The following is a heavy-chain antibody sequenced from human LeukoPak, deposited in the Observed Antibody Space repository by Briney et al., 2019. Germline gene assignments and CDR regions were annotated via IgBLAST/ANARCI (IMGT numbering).Heavy chain of an antibody. D-gene: IGHD3-22*01. CDR1: GFNFRNYD. V-gene: IGHV3-33*01. CDR2: IRSDASNK. Sequence: GGSLRLSCAASGFNFRNYDMHCVRQAPGKGLEWVASIRSDASNKYYADSVKGRFTISRDNAKNTLFLQMNGLRAEDTAVYYCARAYYFDTTGHDSDALDIWGRGTMVTVSS. CDR3: ARAYYFDTTGHDSDALDI. J-gene: IGHJ3*02.